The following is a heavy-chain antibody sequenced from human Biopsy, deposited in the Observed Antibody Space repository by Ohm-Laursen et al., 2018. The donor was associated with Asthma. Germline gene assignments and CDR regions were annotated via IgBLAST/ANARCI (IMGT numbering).Heavy chain of an antibody. Sequence: SQTLSLTWTVSGDSITSGGCCWNWIRQHPGKGLEWIGYIHHSGTSYFNPSLKGRVSFSRDTSKSQFSLRLSSVTAADTAMYYCARTTYGHDGFDPWGQGTLVTVSS. CDR1: GDSITSGGCC. D-gene: IGHD4-17*01. CDR2: IHHSGTS. V-gene: IGHV4-31*02. J-gene: IGHJ5*02. CDR3: ARTTYGHDGFDP.